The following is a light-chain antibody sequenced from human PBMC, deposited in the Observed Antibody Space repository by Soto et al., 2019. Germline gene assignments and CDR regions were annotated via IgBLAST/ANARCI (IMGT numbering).Light chain of an antibody. CDR3: CSYAGSSTNYV. J-gene: IGLJ1*01. Sequence: QSALTQPRSVSGSPGQSVTISCSGTNSDVGGYNSVAWYQQKPGEAPKLLLYSVTKRPSGVPDRFSGSKSGNMASLIISGPQAEDEADYYCCSYAGSSTNYVFGTGTKLTVL. V-gene: IGLV2-11*01. CDR2: SVT. CDR1: NSDVGGYNS.